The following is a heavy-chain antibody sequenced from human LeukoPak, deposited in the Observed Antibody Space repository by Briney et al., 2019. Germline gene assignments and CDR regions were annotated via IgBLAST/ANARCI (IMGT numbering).Heavy chain of an antibody. CDR1: GGSISSSSYY. Sequence: SETLSLTCTVSGGSISSSSYYWGWIRQPPGKGLEWIAEIDHRGDTNYNPSVKSRVTISVDTSKNQFSLKVRSLSAADTAVYYCARGATISETGYFDFWGQGTPVTVSS. V-gene: IGHV4-39*07. CDR3: ARGATISETGYFDF. J-gene: IGHJ4*03. D-gene: IGHD2-21*02. CDR2: IDHRGDT.